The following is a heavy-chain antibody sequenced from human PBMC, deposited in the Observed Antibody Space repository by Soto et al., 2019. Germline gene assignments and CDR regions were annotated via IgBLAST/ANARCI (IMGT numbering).Heavy chain of an antibody. J-gene: IGHJ4*02. CDR1: GGSISGHY. V-gene: IGHV4-59*08. D-gene: IGHD5-18*01. Sequence: PSETLSLTCSVSGGSISGHYWSWIRQPPGKGREYIGYIYSSGSTNYNPSFKGRATMSVDTSKNQFSLRLSSVTAADSAIYYCARHGYTYGLYFFDSWGQGTQVTVSS. CDR2: IYSSGST. CDR3: ARHGYTYGLYFFDS.